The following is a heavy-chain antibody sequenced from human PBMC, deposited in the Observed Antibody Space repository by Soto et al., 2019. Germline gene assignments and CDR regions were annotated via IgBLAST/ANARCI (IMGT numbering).Heavy chain of an antibody. Sequence: GGSLRLSCAASGFTFSSYSMNWVRQAPGKGLEWVSYISSSSSTIYYADSVKGRFTISRDNAKNSLYLQMNSLRDEDTAVYYCARDPLWWRTRYGMDVWGQGTTVTVSS. CDR2: ISSSSSTI. CDR1: GFTFSSYS. CDR3: ARDPLWWRTRYGMDV. D-gene: IGHD3-10*01. J-gene: IGHJ6*02. V-gene: IGHV3-48*02.